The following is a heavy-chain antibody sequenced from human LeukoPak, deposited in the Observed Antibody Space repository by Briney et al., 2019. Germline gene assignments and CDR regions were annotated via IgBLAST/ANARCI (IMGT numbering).Heavy chain of an antibody. V-gene: IGHV4-31*03. D-gene: IGHD6-13*01. CDR3: ARAAIAVAGTGRWFDP. Sequence: SQTLSLTCTVSGDSISSGGYYWSWIRQHPGKGLEWIGYIYHSGSTYYNPSLKSRAAISVDTSKNQFSLKLTSVFPADTAVYYCARAAIAVAGTGRWFDPWGQGTLVTVSS. J-gene: IGHJ5*02. CDR2: IYHSGST. CDR1: GDSISSGGYY.